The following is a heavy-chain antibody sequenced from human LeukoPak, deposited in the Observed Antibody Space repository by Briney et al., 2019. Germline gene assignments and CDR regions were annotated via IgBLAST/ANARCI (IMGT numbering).Heavy chain of an antibody. CDR1: GGSVTSSSFY. Sequence: SETLSLTCTLSGGSVTSSSFYWAWIHQPLGKGLEYIGTIYYSGITYYHSSLKSRVTISVDTSKNQFSLKLNSVTAADTAVYFCAKSGPAAGRPDAFDIWGQGTMVTVSS. CDR2: IYYSGIT. D-gene: IGHD2-2*01. CDR3: AKSGPAAGRPDAFDI. V-gene: IGHV4-39*07. J-gene: IGHJ3*02.